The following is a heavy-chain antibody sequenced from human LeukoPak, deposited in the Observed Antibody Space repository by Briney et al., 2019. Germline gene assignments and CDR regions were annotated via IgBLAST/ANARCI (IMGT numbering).Heavy chain of an antibody. J-gene: IGHJ3*02. CDR2: ISGSGAST. V-gene: IGHV3-23*01. CDR1: GFTFSSYA. D-gene: IGHD2-2*01. Sequence: GGSPRLSCAVSGFTFSSYAMSWVRQAPGKGPQWVSTISGSGASTYYADSVKGRFTISRDNSKNTLHLQMNSLRGEDTAVYYCAKETVVVPAARSAFDIWGQGTMVTVSS. CDR3: AKETVVVPAARSAFDI.